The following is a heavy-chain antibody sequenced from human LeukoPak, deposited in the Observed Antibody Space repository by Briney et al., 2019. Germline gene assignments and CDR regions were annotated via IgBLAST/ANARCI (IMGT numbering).Heavy chain of an antibody. CDR1: RFTLSSYD. CDR2: ISESGTTI. J-gene: IGHJ3*02. Sequence: GGSLRLSCAASRFTLSSYDMNWVRQAPGKGLEWVSHISESGTTIYYADSVKGRFTISRDNTKNSLYLQMNSLRAEDTAIYYCARDSQWRAFDIWGQGTMVTVSS. V-gene: IGHV3-48*03. CDR3: ARDSQWRAFDI. D-gene: IGHD6-19*01.